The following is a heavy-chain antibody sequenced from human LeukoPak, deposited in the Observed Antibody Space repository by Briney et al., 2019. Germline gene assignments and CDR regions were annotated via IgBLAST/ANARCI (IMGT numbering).Heavy chain of an antibody. V-gene: IGHV3-21*01. CDR2: TSSSSSYI. CDR3: AREARWYCSSTSCSYGAFDI. J-gene: IGHJ3*02. CDR1: GFTFSSYS. D-gene: IGHD2-2*01. Sequence: GGSLRLSCAASGFTFSSYSMNWVRQAPGKGLEWVSSTSSSSSYIYYADSVKGRFTISRDNAKNSLYLQMNSLRAEDTAVYYCAREARWYCSSTSCSYGAFDIWGQGTMVTVSS.